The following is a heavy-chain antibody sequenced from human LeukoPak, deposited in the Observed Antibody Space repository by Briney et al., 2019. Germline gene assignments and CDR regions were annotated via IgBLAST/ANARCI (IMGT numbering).Heavy chain of an antibody. CDR3: ARNVYYDFWSGYYMGWYYFDY. CDR1: GYTFTSYD. CDR2: MNPNSGNT. J-gene: IGHJ4*02. V-gene: IGHV1-8*01. Sequence: ASVKVSCKVSGYTFTSYDINWVRQATGQGLEWMGWMNPNSGNTGYAQKFQGRVTMTRNTSISTAYMELSSLRSEDTAVYYCARNVYYDFWSGYYMGWYYFDYWGQGTLVTVSS. D-gene: IGHD3-3*01.